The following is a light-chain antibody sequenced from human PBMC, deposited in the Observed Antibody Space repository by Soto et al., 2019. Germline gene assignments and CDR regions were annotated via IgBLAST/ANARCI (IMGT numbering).Light chain of an antibody. CDR3: QQYNSYSPIT. CDR2: DAS. V-gene: IGKV1-5*01. J-gene: IGKJ5*01. Sequence: DVQMTQSPSTLSSSVGDGVTITCPASHSISSWLAWYQQKPGKATKLMIYDASSLETGVPSRFSGSASGAEFILTLGSLQPHDFATYYYQQYNSYSPITFGQGTRLEI. CDR1: HSISSW.